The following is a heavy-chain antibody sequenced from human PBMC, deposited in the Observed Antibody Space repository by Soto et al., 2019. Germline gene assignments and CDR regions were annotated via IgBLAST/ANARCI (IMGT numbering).Heavy chain of an antibody. CDR2: ISTGSSYI. CDR1: GFTLSTHN. V-gene: IGHV3-21*01. Sequence: PGGSLRLSCAASGFTLSTHNMNWVRQAPGRGLEWVSSISTGSSYIYYADSVKGRFTISRDNAQNSLYLQMNSLTVEDTAVYYCARDRDGYNSNWFDTWGRGTLGTVSS. D-gene: IGHD5-12*01. J-gene: IGHJ5*02. CDR3: ARDRDGYNSNWFDT.